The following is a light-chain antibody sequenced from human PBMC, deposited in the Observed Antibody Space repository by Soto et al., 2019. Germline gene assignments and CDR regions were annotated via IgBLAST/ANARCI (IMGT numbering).Light chain of an antibody. V-gene: IGKV3-20*01. CDR1: QSVSSNF. CDR2: AAF. J-gene: IGKJ4*01. Sequence: EIVLTRSPATRSLSPCESATLSFSASQSVSSNFFAWYQQTPGQPPSLLIDAAFSTATGIPDRFSGSGSGTDFTLTISSLEPEDFAVYYCQQYSRPPLTFGVGTKVDIK. CDR3: QQYSRPPLT.